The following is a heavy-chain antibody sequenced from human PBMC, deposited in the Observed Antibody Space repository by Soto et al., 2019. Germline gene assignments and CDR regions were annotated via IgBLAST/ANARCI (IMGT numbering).Heavy chain of an antibody. CDR3: ASMNTYYYGSGSYENAWYSDY. CDR1: DGSICSSSHY. J-gene: IGHJ4*02. V-gene: IGHV4-39*01. D-gene: IGHD3-10*01. Sequence: PSETLSLTCAISDGSICSSSHYRGWSREPPRKVLEWIGSIYYSENTYYNPSLKSRVTTSVDTSKNQFSLKLSSVTAADTAVYYCASMNTYYYGSGSYENAWYSDYWGQGTLVT. CDR2: IYYSENT.